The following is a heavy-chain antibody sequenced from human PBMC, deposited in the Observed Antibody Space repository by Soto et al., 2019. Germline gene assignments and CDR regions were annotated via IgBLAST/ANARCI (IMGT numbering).Heavy chain of an antibody. D-gene: IGHD6-13*01. CDR2: INAGNGNT. J-gene: IGHJ6*03. Sequence: ASVKVSCKASGYTFTSYAMHWVRQAPGQRREWMGWINAGNGNTKYSQKFQGRVTITRDTSASTAYTELSSLRSEDTAVYYCATGIADYYYMDVWGKGTTVTVSS. CDR3: ATGIADYYYMDV. V-gene: IGHV1-3*01. CDR1: GYTFTSYA.